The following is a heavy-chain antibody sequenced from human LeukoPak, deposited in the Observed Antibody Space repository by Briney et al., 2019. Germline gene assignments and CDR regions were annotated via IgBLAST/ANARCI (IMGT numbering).Heavy chain of an antibody. V-gene: IGHV4-39*07. CDR1: GGSTSSSSYY. Sequence: PSETLSLTCTVSGGSTSSSSYYWGWIRQPPGKGLEWIASIYNSGSTNYNPSLKSRVTISVDTSKNKFSLKLSSVPAADTAVYYCARVRDDTAMVTGYYYYYMDVWGKGTTVTVSS. CDR2: IYNSGST. D-gene: IGHD5-18*01. J-gene: IGHJ6*03. CDR3: ARVRDDTAMVTGYYYYYMDV.